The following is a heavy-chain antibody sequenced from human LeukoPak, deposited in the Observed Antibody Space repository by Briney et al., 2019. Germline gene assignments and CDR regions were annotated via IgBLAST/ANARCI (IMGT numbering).Heavy chain of an antibody. V-gene: IGHV4-34*01. D-gene: IGHD2-2*02. Sequence: SETLSLTCAVYGGSFSGYYWSWIRQPPGKGLEWIGEINHSGSTNYNPSLKSRVTISVDTSKNQFSLKLSSVTAADTAVYYCARGHPCCSSTSCYMSGYNWFDPWGQGTLVTVSS. CDR2: INHSGST. J-gene: IGHJ5*02. CDR1: GGSFSGYY. CDR3: ARGHPCCSSTSCYMSGYNWFDP.